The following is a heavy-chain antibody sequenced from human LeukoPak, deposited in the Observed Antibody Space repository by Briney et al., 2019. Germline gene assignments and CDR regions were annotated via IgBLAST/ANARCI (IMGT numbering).Heavy chain of an antibody. CDR1: GFTFSDYY. D-gene: IGHD3-10*01. V-gene: IGHV3-11*01. CDR2: ISSSGSTI. CDR3: ARDLLYGVRGVNGY. J-gene: IGHJ4*02. Sequence: PGGSLRLSGAASGFTFSDYYMSWIRQAPGKGLEWVSYISSSGSTIYYADSVKGRFTISRDNAKNSLYLQMNSLRAEDTAVYYCARDLLYGVRGVNGYWGQGTLVTVSS.